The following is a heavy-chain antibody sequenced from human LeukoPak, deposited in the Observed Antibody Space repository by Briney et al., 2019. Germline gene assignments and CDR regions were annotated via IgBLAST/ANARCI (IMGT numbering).Heavy chain of an antibody. J-gene: IGHJ5*02. CDR3: ALTYYCGSVWFDP. V-gene: IGHV1-69*05. CDR2: IIPIFGTA. CDR1: GGTFSSYA. Sequence: SVKVSCKASGGTFSSYAISWVRQAPGQGLEWMGRIIPIFGTANYAQKFQGRVTITTDESTSTAYMELSSLRSEDTAVYYCALTYYCGSVWFDPWGQGTLVTVSS. D-gene: IGHD3-10*01.